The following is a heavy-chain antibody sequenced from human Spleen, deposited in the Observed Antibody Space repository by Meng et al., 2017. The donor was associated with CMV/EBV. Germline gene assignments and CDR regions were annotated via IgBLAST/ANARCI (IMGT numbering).Heavy chain of an antibody. CDR1: GYTFTSYG. CDR2: ISAYNGNT. V-gene: IGHV1-18*04. D-gene: IGHD2-2*01. J-gene: IGHJ6*02. Sequence: ASVKVSCKASGYTFTSYGITWVRQAPGQGLEWMGWISAYNGNTNYAQNLQGRVTMTTDTSTRTAYMELRSLRPDDTAVYYCARETDCSSTSCYEQYYYYGMDVWGQGTTVTVSS. CDR3: ARETDCSSTSCYEQYYYYGMDV.